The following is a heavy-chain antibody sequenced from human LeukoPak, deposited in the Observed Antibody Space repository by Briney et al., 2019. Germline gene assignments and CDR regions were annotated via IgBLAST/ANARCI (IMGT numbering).Heavy chain of an antibody. Sequence: ASVKVSCKASGCTFTGYYMQWVRQAPGQGLEWMGWINPNSGGTNYAQKFQGRVTMTRGTSISTAYMELSRLRSDDTAVYYCARDIVMVTYWFDPWGQGTLVTVSS. CDR1: GCTFTGYY. D-gene: IGHD5-18*01. J-gene: IGHJ5*02. CDR2: INPNSGGT. V-gene: IGHV1-2*02. CDR3: ARDIVMVTYWFDP.